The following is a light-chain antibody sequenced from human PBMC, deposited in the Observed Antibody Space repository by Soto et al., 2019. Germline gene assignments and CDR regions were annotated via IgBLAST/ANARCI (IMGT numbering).Light chain of an antibody. V-gene: IGKV3-11*01. Sequence: EIVLTQSPATLSLSPGERATLSCRASQSVSNYLAWYQQKPGQAPRLLIYDASNRATGIPARFSGSGSGTDFTITISSLEPEDFAVYYCQQRANWPPITFGPGTKVDIK. CDR2: DAS. J-gene: IGKJ3*01. CDR3: QQRANWPPIT. CDR1: QSVSNY.